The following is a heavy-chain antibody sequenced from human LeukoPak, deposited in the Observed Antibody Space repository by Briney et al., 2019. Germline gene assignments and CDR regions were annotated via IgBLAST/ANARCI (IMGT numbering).Heavy chain of an antibody. J-gene: IGHJ6*03. V-gene: IGHV1-2*02. CDR2: INPNSGGT. CDR1: GYTFTGYY. Sequence: GASVKVSCKASGYTFTGYYMHWVRQAPGQGLEWMGWINPNSGGTNYAQKFQGRVTMTRDTSISTAYMELSMLRSDDTAVYYCARTFTISRDYYYYMDVWGKGTTVTVSS. D-gene: IGHD3-3*01. CDR3: ARTFTISRDYYYYMDV.